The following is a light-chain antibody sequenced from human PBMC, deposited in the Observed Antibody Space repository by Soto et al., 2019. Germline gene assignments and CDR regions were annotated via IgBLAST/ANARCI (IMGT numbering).Light chain of an antibody. V-gene: IGKV1-5*03. CDR2: KAS. J-gene: IGKJ1*01. CDR1: QSISSW. CDR3: QQYNSYSRT. Sequence: DIQMTQSPSTLSASVGDRFTITCLAIQSISSWLAWYQQKPGKAPKLLIYKASSLESGVPSRFRGSGSGTEFTLTISSLQPDDFATYYCQQYNSYSRTFGQGTKVDIK.